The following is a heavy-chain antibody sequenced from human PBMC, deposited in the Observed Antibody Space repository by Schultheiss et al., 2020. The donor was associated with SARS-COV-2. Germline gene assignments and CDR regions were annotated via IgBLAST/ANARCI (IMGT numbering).Heavy chain of an antibody. CDR2: IWYEGSNE. V-gene: IGHV3-33*01. CDR1: GFTFSSYG. Sequence: GGSLRLSCAVSGFTFSSYGMHWVRQAPGKGLEWVAVIWYEGSNEYYADYVKGRFTISKDNSKNTLYLQMNSLRAEDAAVYYCARDQGRINYFDYWGQGTGVKVSS. CDR3: ARDQGRINYFDY. D-gene: IGHD1-14*01. J-gene: IGHJ4*02.